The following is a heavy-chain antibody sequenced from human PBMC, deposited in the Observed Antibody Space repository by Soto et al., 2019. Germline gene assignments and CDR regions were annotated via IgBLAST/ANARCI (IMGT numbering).Heavy chain of an antibody. D-gene: IGHD6-6*01. Sequence: ASVKVSCNVSGYTLTELSMHWVRQAPGKGLEWMGGFDPEDGETIYAQKFQGRVTMTEDTSTDTAYMELSSLRSEDTAVYYCATDSSSSPGTYYYYGMDVWGQGTTVT. CDR1: GYTLTELS. CDR2: FDPEDGET. J-gene: IGHJ6*02. V-gene: IGHV1-24*01. CDR3: ATDSSSSPGTYYYYGMDV.